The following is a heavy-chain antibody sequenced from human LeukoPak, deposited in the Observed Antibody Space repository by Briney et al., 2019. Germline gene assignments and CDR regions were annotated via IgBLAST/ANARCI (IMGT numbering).Heavy chain of an antibody. CDR3: ARDRLGIAAAGTLDY. Sequence: PGGSLRLSCAASGFTFSSYWMSWVRQAPGKGLEWVANIKQDGSEKYYVDSVKGRFTISRDNAKNSLYLQMNSLRAEDTAVYYCARDRLGIAAAGTLDYWGQGTLVTVSS. J-gene: IGHJ4*02. CDR1: GFTFSSYW. CDR2: IKQDGSEK. V-gene: IGHV3-7*01. D-gene: IGHD6-13*01.